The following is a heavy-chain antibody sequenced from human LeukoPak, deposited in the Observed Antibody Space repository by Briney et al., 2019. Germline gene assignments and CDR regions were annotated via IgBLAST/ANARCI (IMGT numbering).Heavy chain of an antibody. J-gene: IGHJ6*02. D-gene: IGHD3-3*01. Sequence: GVSLRLSCAASGFTVSSNYMTWVRQAPGKGLEWVSLIYSAGGTYYTDSVKGRFTISRHSSKNTLYLQMNSLRGEDTAVYYCARFLGRITISGVVPYGMDVWGQGTTVTVSS. CDR3: ARFLGRITISGVVPYGMDV. V-gene: IGHV3-53*04. CDR2: IYSAGGT. CDR1: GFTVSSNY.